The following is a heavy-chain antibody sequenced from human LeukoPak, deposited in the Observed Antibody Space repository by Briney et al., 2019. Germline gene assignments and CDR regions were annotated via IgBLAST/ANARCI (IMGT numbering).Heavy chain of an antibody. CDR3: ARTAVDSSGCIFDY. J-gene: IGHJ4*02. D-gene: IGHD3-22*01. CDR2: IYYSGST. Sequence: SETLSLTCTVSGGSISSGGYYWSWIRQHPGKGLEWIGYIYYSGSTYYNPSLKSRVTISVDTSKNQFSLKLSSVTAADTAVYYCARTAVDSSGCIFDYWGQGTLVTVSS. V-gene: IGHV4-31*03. CDR1: GGSISSGGYY.